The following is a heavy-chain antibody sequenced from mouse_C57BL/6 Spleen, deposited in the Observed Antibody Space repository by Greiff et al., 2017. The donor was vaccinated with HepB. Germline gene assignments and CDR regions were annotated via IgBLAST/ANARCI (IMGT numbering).Heavy chain of an antibody. CDR1: GYTFTDYN. Sequence: VQLKESGPELVKPGASVKMSCKASGYTFTDYNMHWVKQSHGKSLEWIGYINPNNGGTSYNQKFKGKATLTVNKSSSTAYMELRSLTSEDSAVYYCAREGWLPLFDYWGQGTTLTVSS. D-gene: IGHD2-2*01. CDR3: AREGWLPLFDY. J-gene: IGHJ2*01. CDR2: INPNNGGT. V-gene: IGHV1-22*01.